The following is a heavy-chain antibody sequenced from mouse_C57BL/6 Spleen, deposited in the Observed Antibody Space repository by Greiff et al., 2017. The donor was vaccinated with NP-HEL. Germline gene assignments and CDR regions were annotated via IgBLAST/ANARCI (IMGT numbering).Heavy chain of an antibody. CDR2: IDPGTGGT. J-gene: IGHJ2*01. CDR3: TGCEWEIDY. CDR1: GYTFTSYE. V-gene: IGHV1-15*01. Sequence: VQLQQSGAELARPGASVTLSCKASGYTFTSYEMHWVKQTPVHGLEWIGAIDPGTGGTTYNQKFKGKAILTADKSSSTAYMELRSLTSEDSAVYCGTGCEWEIDYWGQGTTLTVSS. D-gene: IGHD4-1*01.